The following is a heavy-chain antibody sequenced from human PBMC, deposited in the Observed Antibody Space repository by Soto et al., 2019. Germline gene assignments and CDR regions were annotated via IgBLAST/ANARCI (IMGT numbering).Heavy chain of an antibody. CDR3: AGEVVVFGVIIPTPMDV. J-gene: IGHJ6*02. D-gene: IGHD3-22*01. CDR2: ISGSGSTI. V-gene: IGHV3-48*03. CDR1: GFTFSGYE. Sequence: VGSVRLSCAASGFTFSGYEMNWVRQAPGKGLEWVSYISGSGSTIYYADSVKGRFTISRDNAKDSLYLQMNSLRAEDTAVYYCAGEVVVFGVIIPTPMDVWGQGTTVTVSS.